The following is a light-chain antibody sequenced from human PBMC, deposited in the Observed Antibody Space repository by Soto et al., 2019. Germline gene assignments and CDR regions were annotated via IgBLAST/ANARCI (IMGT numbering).Light chain of an antibody. V-gene: IGKV1-17*01. CDR1: QGIRNG. CDR3: LQHNSYPRT. J-gene: IGKJ1*01. Sequence: DIQMTQSPSSLSAAVGDRVTITCRASQGIRNGLDWYQQKPGKAPKRLIYAASSFQSGVPSRFSGSGSGTEFTLTITSLQPEDFATYYCLQHNSYPRTFGQGTSVEI. CDR2: AAS.